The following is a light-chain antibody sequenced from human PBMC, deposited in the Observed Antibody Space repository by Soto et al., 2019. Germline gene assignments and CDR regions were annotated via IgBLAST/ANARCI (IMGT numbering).Light chain of an antibody. J-gene: IGKJ1*01. V-gene: IGKV1-39*01. CDR1: QSIDSY. CDR2: AAS. Sequence: DIQMTQSPSSLSASVGDRVTITCRASQSIDSYLNWYQQKPGKAPNLLIYAASILQSGVPSRFSGSGSGTDLTLTISSVQPEDSAIYYCQQSYSAPQTFGQGTKVEIK. CDR3: QQSYSAPQT.